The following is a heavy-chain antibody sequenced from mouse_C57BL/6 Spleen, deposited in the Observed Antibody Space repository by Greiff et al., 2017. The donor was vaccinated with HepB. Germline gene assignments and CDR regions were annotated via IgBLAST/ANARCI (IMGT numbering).Heavy chain of an antibody. CDR1: GFNIKDYY. D-gene: IGHD2-1*01. Sequence: VQLQQSGAELVKPGASVKLSCTASGFNIKDYYMHWVKQRTEQGLERIGRIDTEDGEPKYAPKFQGKATITADKSSNTAYLQLSSRTSEDTAVYYCARSDYYGNYVSAYWGQGTLVTVSA. V-gene: IGHV14-2*01. CDR3: ARSDYYGNYVSAY. J-gene: IGHJ3*01. CDR2: IDTEDGEP.